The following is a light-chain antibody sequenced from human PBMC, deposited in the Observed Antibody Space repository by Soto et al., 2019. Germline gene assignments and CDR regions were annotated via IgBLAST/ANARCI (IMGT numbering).Light chain of an antibody. CDR3: QQYNSYSL. J-gene: IGKJ3*01. CDR2: DAS. Sequence: DIQMTQSPSTLSASVGDRVTITCRASQSISSWLAWYQQKPGKAPKLLIYDASSLESGVPSRFRGSGSGTEFTLTISSLQPDDFATYYCQQYNSYSLFGPGTKVDIK. V-gene: IGKV1-5*01. CDR1: QSISSW.